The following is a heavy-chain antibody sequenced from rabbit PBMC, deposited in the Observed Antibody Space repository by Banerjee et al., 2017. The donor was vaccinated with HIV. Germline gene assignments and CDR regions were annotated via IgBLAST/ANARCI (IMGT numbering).Heavy chain of an antibody. CDR1: GGSLNDKDE. Sequence: EQPGESGGGLVNPEGTLTLTWKASGGSLNDKDEMCWVRQAPGKGLEWIACIGASSGITYYASWAKGRFTISKTSSTTVTLQMTSLTAADTATYFCARDVAGNGYSGYVFDLWGPGTLVTVS. CDR3: ARDVAGNGYSGYVFDL. V-gene: IGHV1S45*01. D-gene: IGHD1-1*01. J-gene: IGHJ4*01. CDR2: IGASSGIT.